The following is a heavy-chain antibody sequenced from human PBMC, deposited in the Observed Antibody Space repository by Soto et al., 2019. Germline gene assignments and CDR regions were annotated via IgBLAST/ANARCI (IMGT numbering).Heavy chain of an antibody. CDR3: AHGNYTIGWSFGF. CDR2: LYWNGDK. V-gene: IGHV2-5*01. CDR1: GFSLSTSGVG. J-gene: IGHJ4*02. D-gene: IGHD6-19*01. Sequence: SGPTLVNPTQTLTLICTFSGFSLSTSGVGVGWIRQPPGEALAWLALLYWNGDKRYAPSLKRRLTIIKDASKDQVGLTLTAMDPVDTTTYCCAHGNYTIGWSFGFWGQGTLVTVSS.